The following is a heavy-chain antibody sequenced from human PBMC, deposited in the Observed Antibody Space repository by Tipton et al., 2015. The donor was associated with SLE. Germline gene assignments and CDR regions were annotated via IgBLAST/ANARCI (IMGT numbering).Heavy chain of an antibody. Sequence: SLRLSCAASGFTFSKAWMAWVRQAPGKGLEWVGRIKAKTEAATTDYTAPVKGRFTISRDDSKNTLYLQMNSLTAEDTAVYYCARDRVVGAEGGGYYLDYWGQGTLVTVSS. J-gene: IGHJ4*02. CDR1: GFTFSKAW. D-gene: IGHD1-26*01. V-gene: IGHV3-15*01. CDR2: IKAKTEAATT. CDR3: ARDRVVGAEGGGYYLDY.